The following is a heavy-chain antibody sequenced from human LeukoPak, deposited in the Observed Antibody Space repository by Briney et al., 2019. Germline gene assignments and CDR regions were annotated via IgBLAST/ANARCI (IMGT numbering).Heavy chain of an antibody. Sequence: SVKVSCKASGGTFSSYAISWVRQAPGQGLEWMGGIIPIFGTANYAQKFQGRVTITADESTSTAYMELSSLRSDDTAVYYCALNTAMATVDYWGQGTLVTVSS. CDR1: GGTFSSYA. V-gene: IGHV1-69*01. D-gene: IGHD5-18*01. CDR2: IIPIFGTA. J-gene: IGHJ4*02. CDR3: ALNTAMATVDY.